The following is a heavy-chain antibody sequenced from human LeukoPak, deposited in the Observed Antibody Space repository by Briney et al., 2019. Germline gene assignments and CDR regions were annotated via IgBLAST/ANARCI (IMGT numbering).Heavy chain of an antibody. V-gene: IGHV4-39*07. Sequence: PSETLSLTCTVSGGSISSSTYYWGWVRQPPGKGLEWIGEINHSGSTNYNPSLKSRVTISVDTSKNQFSLKLSSVTAADTAVYYCARVRSFRWSEYYFDYWGQGTLVTVSS. D-gene: IGHD2-15*01. CDR3: ARVRSFRWSEYYFDY. CDR2: INHSGST. J-gene: IGHJ4*02. CDR1: GGSISSSTYY.